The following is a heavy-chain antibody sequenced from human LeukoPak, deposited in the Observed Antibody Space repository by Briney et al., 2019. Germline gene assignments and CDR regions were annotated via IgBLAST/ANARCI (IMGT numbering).Heavy chain of an antibody. CDR1: GFIVSRNY. J-gene: IGHJ3*02. D-gene: IGHD2-15*01. CDR3: ARDCGGGSCYGPYDAFDI. Sequence: GGSLRLSCAASGFIVSRNYMNWVRQAPGKGLEWVSYISSSGSTIYYADSVKGRFTISRDNAKNSLYLQMSSLRAEDTAVYYCARDCGGGSCYGPYDAFDIWGQGTMVTVSS. V-gene: IGHV3-48*03. CDR2: ISSSGSTI.